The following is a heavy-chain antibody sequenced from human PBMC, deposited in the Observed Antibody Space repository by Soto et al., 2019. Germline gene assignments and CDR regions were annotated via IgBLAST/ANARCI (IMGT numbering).Heavy chain of an antibody. V-gene: IGHV1-69*01. CDR2: IIPIFGTA. J-gene: IGHJ6*02. Sequence: QVQLVQSGAEVKKPGSSVKVSCKASGGTFSSYAISWVRQAPGQGLEWMGGIIPIFGTANYAQKFQGRVTITAGESTSTAYMELSSLRSEDTAVYYCARERVSNYGSGRDYYYGMDVWGQGTTVTVSS. CDR3: ARERVSNYGSGRDYYYGMDV. D-gene: IGHD3-10*01. CDR1: GGTFSSYA.